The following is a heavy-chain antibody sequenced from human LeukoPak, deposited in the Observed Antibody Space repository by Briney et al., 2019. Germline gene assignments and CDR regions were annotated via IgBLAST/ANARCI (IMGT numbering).Heavy chain of an antibody. J-gene: IGHJ4*02. CDR3: ARQGPGYCSSTSCYGVDY. Sequence: SETLSLTCTVSGGSISSYYWSWIRQPAGKGLEWIGRIYTSGSTNYNPSLKSRVTMSVDTSKNQFSLKLSSVTAADTAVYYCARQGPGYCSSTSCYGVDYWGQGTLVTVPS. CDR1: GGSISSYY. D-gene: IGHD2-2*01. CDR2: IYTSGST. V-gene: IGHV4-4*07.